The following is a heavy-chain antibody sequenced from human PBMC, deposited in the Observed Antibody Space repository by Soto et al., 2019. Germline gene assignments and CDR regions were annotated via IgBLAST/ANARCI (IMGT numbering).Heavy chain of an antibody. Sequence: SETLSLTCTVSGGSVSSGSYYWSWIRQPPGKGLEWIGYIYYSGSTNYNPSLKSRVTISVDTSKNQFSLKLSSVTAADTAVYYCARGLAVAGTGWFDPWGQGTLVTVPS. CDR2: IYYSGST. CDR1: GGSVSSGSYY. J-gene: IGHJ5*02. V-gene: IGHV4-61*01. CDR3: ARGLAVAGTGWFDP. D-gene: IGHD6-19*01.